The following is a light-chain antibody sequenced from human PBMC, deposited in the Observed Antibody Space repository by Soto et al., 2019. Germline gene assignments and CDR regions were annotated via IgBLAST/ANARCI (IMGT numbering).Light chain of an antibody. Sequence: DIQMTQSPSSLSASVGDRVTITCRASHDITNYLAWYQQKPGKVPKLLIYAASTLQSGVPSRFSGSGSGTDFTLTISSLQPEDFATYYCQQSYSTPMYTFGQGTKLEIK. V-gene: IGKV1-27*01. CDR3: QQSYSTPMYT. CDR1: HDITNY. CDR2: AAS. J-gene: IGKJ2*01.